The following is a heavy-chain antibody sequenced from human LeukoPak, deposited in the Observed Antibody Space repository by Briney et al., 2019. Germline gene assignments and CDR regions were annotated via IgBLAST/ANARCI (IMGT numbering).Heavy chain of an antibody. CDR3: AKDLYSSGFSDY. V-gene: IGHV3-23*01. D-gene: IGHD6-19*01. J-gene: IGHJ4*02. Sequence: GGSLRLSCAASGVTLSSYAMSWARQAPGKGLEWVSAISGSGGSTYYADSVKGRFTISRDNSKNTLYLQMNSLRAEDTAVYYCAKDLYSSGFSDYWGQGTLVTVSS. CDR2: ISGSGGST. CDR1: GVTLSSYA.